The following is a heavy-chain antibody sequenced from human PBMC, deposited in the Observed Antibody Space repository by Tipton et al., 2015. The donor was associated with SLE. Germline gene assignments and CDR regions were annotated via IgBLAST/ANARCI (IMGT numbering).Heavy chain of an antibody. D-gene: IGHD6-6*01. CDR3: ARSSSGAVGY. Sequence: QLVQSGGGLVQPGGSLRLSCAASGFTFRAYWMTWVRQAPGKGLEWVANINEDGSEKYYVDSVKGRFTIFRDNAENSQYLQMNSLRAEDTAVYFCARSSSGAVGYWGQGTLVTVSS. V-gene: IGHV3-7*01. CDR2: INEDGSEK. CDR1: GFTFRAYW. J-gene: IGHJ4*02.